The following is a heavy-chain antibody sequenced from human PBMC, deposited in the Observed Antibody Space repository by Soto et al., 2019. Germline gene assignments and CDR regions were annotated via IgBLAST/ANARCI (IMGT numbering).Heavy chain of an antibody. V-gene: IGHV3-9*01. CDR2: ITWNSGTL. CDR1: GFTFDDYA. Sequence: EVQLVESGGGLVQPGRSLRLSCAASGFTFDDYAMHWVRQPPGRGLEWVSCITWNSGTLGYADSVKGRFTISRDNAKNSLYLQMNSLRADDTALYYCAKDPTHEYCRGGSCRIFDYWGQGILVTVSS. J-gene: IGHJ4*02. CDR3: AKDPTHEYCRGGSCRIFDY. D-gene: IGHD2-15*01.